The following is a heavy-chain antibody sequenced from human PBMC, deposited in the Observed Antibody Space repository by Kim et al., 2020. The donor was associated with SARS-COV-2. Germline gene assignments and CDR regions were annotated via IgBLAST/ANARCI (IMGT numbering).Heavy chain of an antibody. CDR3: ARARDILTGYPDY. V-gene: IGHV4-38-2*02. D-gene: IGHD3-9*01. Sequence: SETLSLTCTVSGYSISSGYYWGWIRQPPGKGLEWIGSIYHSGSTYYNPSLKSRVTISVDTSKNQFSLKLSSVTAADTAVYYCARARDILTGYPDYWGQGT. CDR2: IYHSGST. J-gene: IGHJ4*02. CDR1: GYSISSGYY.